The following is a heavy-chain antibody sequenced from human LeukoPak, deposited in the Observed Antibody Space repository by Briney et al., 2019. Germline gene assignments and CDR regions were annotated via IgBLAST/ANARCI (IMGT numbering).Heavy chain of an antibody. V-gene: IGHV4-39*01. Sequence: SETLSLTCTVSGGSISSSSYYWGWIRQPPGKGLEWTGSIYYSGSTYYNPSLKSRVTISVDTSKNQFSLKLSSVTAADTAVYYCASNLWFGELDYWGQGTLVTVSS. J-gene: IGHJ4*02. CDR2: IYYSGST. D-gene: IGHD3-10*01. CDR1: GGSISSSSYY. CDR3: ASNLWFGELDY.